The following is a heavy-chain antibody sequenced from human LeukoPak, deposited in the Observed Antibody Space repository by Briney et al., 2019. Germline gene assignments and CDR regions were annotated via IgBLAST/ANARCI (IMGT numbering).Heavy chain of an antibody. D-gene: IGHD1/OR15-1a*01. J-gene: IGHJ6*03. V-gene: IGHV3-64*01. Sequence: GGSLRLSCAASGFTFSSYAMHWVRQAPGKGLEYVSAISSNGGSTYYANPVKGRFTISRDNSKNTLYLQMGSLRAEDMAVYYCARALNSDYYYYMDVWGKGTTVTVSS. CDR3: ARALNSDYYYYMDV. CDR2: ISSNGGST. CDR1: GFTFSSYA.